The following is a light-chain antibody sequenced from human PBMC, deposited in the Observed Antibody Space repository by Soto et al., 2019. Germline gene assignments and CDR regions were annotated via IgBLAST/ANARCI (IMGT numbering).Light chain of an antibody. V-gene: IGKV1-39*01. J-gene: IGKJ1*01. CDR1: QSISSY. CDR3: QQSYSTPRT. CDR2: GAS. Sequence: DFQMTQSPSSLSASVGDRVTITCRASQSISSYLNWYQQKPGKAPKLLIYGASSLQSGVPSRFSGSGSGTDFTLTISSLQPEDFATYYCQQSYSTPRTFGQGTKVESK.